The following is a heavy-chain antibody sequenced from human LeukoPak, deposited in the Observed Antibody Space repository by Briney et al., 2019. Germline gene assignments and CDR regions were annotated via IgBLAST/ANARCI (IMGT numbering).Heavy chain of an antibody. D-gene: IGHD3-3*01. Sequence: SQTLSLTCTVSGDSLSSGSYYWSWIRQPPGKGLEWIGYIYYSGSTNYNPSLKSRVTISVDTSKNQFSLKLSSVTAADTAVYYCARGGDPFWSGPPFDYWGQGTLVTVSS. CDR1: GDSLSSGSYY. V-gene: IGHV4-61*01. J-gene: IGHJ4*02. CDR2: IYYSGST. CDR3: ARGGDPFWSGPPFDY.